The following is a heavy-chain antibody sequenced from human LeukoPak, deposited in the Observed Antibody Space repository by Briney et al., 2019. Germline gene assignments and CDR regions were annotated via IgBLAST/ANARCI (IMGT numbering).Heavy chain of an antibody. CDR2: ISYDGSNK. CDR1: GFTFSSYG. Sequence: PGGSLRLSCAASGFTFSSYGMHWVRQAPGKGLEWVAVISYDGSNKYYADSVKGRFTISRDNSKNTLYLQMNSLRAEDTAVYYCAKDQYSSSWSDYYYYYDMDVWGQGTTVTVSS. J-gene: IGHJ6*02. D-gene: IGHD6-13*01. V-gene: IGHV3-30*18. CDR3: AKDQYSSSWSDYYYYYDMDV.